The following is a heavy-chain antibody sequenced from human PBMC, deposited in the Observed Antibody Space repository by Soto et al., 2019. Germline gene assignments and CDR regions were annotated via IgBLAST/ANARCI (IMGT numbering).Heavy chain of an antibody. CDR2: IYYSGST. V-gene: IGHV4-39*01. J-gene: IGHJ4*02. D-gene: IGHD2-2*01. CDR1: GGSISSSSYY. Sequence: PSETLSLTCTVSGGSISSSSYYWGWIRQPPGKGLEWIGSIYYSGSTYYNPSLKSRVTISVDTSKNQFSLKLSSVTAADTAVYYCARHEVVVVPAAIDYWGQGTLVTVS. CDR3: ARHEVVVVPAAIDY.